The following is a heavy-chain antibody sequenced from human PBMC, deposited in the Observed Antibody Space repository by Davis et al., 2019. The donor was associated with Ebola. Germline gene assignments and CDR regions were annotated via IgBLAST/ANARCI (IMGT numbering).Heavy chain of an antibody. V-gene: IGHV5-51*01. Sequence: GESLKVSCKGSGYSFTSYWIGWVRQMPGKGLEWMGIIYPGDSDTRYSPSFQGQVTISADKSISTAYLQWSSLKASDTAMYYCARRVAAAPTGYYYYYMDVWGKGTTVTVSS. CDR3: ARRVAAAPTGYYYYYMDV. D-gene: IGHD6-13*01. J-gene: IGHJ6*03. CDR1: GYSFTSYW. CDR2: IYPGDSDT.